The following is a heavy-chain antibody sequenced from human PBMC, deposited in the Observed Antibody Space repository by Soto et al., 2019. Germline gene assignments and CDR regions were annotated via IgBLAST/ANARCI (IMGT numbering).Heavy chain of an antibody. CDR3: ARDLVSDYGDLIAMDV. CDR1: GYSISSGYY. Sequence: SETRSLTCAVSGYSISSGYYWGWIRQPPGKGLEWIGSIYHSGSTYYNPSLKSRVTISVDTSKNQFSLKLSSVTAADTAVYYCARDLVSDYGDLIAMDVWGQGTTVTVSS. J-gene: IGHJ6*02. V-gene: IGHV4-38-2*02. D-gene: IGHD4-17*01. CDR2: IYHSGST.